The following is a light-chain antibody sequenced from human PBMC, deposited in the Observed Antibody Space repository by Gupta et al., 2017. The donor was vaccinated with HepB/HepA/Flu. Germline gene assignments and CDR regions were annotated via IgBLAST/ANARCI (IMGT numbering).Light chain of an antibody. CDR3: QQFGSSRT. CDR1: QSVSSNY. V-gene: IGKV3-20*01. J-gene: IGKJ1*01. Sequence: VLTQSPGTLSLSPGEGATLSCRASQSVSSNYLAWYQQKPGQAPRLLIYGASSRATGIPDRFSGSGSGTDFTLIISRLEPEDFAVYYCQQFGSSRTFGQGTKVEIK. CDR2: GAS.